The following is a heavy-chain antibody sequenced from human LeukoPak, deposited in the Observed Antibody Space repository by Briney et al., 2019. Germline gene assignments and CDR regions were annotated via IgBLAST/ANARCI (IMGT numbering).Heavy chain of an antibody. D-gene: IGHD2-21*01. J-gene: IGHJ5*02. Sequence: SETLSLTCTVSGGSISSGSYYWNWIRQPAGKRLEWLGHVFTRGTTNYNASLEGRLTISLDTARNQFSLYLSSVTAADTAMYYCARGGRVRSSPNWFDPWGQGTLVTVSS. CDR1: GGSISSGSYY. CDR2: VFTRGTT. V-gene: IGHV4-61*09. CDR3: ARGGRVRSSPNWFDP.